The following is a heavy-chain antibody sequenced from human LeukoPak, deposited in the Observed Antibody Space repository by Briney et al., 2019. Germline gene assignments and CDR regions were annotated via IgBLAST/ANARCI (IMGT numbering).Heavy chain of an antibody. CDR1: GFTFDDYG. V-gene: IGHV3-20*04. Sequence: PGGSLRLSCAASGFTFDDYGMSWVRQAPGKGLEWVSGINWNGGSTGYADSVKGRFTISRDNAKNSLYLQMNSLSAEDTALYYCARDRPAAYYDFWSGPFPAVNWFDPWGQGTLVTVSS. J-gene: IGHJ5*02. CDR3: ARDRPAAYYDFWSGPFPAVNWFDP. D-gene: IGHD3-3*01. CDR2: INWNGGST.